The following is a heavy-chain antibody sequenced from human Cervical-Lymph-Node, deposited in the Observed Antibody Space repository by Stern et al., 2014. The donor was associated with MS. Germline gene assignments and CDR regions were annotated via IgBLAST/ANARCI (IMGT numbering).Heavy chain of an antibody. CDR2: IIPIFGTA. D-gene: IGHD5-24*01. Sequence: VQLEESGAEVKKPWSSVKVSCKASGGTFSSYAISWVRQAPGQGLEWMGGIIPIFGTANYAQKFQGRVTITADESTSTAYMELSSLRSEDTAVYYCARAFTADGYKYWYFDLWGRGTLVTVSS. CDR1: GGTFSSYA. V-gene: IGHV1-69*01. CDR3: ARAFTADGYKYWYFDL. J-gene: IGHJ2*01.